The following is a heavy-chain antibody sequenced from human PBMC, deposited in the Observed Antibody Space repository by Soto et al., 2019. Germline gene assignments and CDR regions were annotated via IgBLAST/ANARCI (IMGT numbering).Heavy chain of an antibody. CDR1: GDSITTKY. CDR2: IIPNSGGA. Sequence: APVEASCKDSGDSITTKYIHWVLQAPGQGLEWMGWIIPNSGGANYAQRFRGRITMTRDTSISTAYLEVSRLKYDDTAMYYCVRGGTYHGFDFWRQGTLVTVSS. CDR3: VRGGTYHGFDF. J-gene: IGHJ3*01. V-gene: IGHV1-2*02.